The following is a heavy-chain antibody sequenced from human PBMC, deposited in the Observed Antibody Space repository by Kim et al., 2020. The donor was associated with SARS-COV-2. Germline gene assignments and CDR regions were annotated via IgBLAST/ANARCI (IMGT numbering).Heavy chain of an antibody. Sequence: VQGRRTIARDNSKNSLYLQMNSLGAEDTALYYCAKDGSSGYQKGWYSFDYWGQGTLVTVSS. J-gene: IGHJ4*02. CDR3: AKDGSSGYQKGWYSFDY. D-gene: IGHD3-22*01. V-gene: IGHV3-43D*03.